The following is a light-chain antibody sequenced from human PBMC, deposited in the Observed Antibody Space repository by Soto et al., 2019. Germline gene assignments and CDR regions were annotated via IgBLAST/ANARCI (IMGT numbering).Light chain of an antibody. Sequence: QSALTQPPSASGSPGQSVTISCTGTSSDVGNYNYVSWYQHHPGKAPKLIIYEVTKRPSGVPDRFSGSKSGNTASLTVSGLQAEDEADYYCGSYAGGNSVFGTGTKLTVL. V-gene: IGLV2-8*01. CDR1: SSDVGNYNY. CDR3: GSYAGGNSV. J-gene: IGLJ1*01. CDR2: EVT.